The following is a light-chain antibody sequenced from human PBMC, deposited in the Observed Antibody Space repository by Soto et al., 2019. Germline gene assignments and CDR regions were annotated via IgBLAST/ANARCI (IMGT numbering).Light chain of an antibody. V-gene: IGKV3-20*01. Sequence: EIVLTQSPGTLSLSPGERATLSCRASQSVSDSFIAWYQQRPGQAPRLLIYGASQRATGIPDRFRGSGSGTHFSLNINRLEPEDFAVYYCKQYKALGGGTKV. CDR2: GAS. J-gene: IGKJ4*01. CDR1: QSVSDSF. CDR3: KQYKA.